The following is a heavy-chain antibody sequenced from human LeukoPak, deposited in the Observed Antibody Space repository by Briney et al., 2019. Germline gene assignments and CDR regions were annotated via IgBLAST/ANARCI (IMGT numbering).Heavy chain of an antibody. D-gene: IGHD4-17*01. V-gene: IGHV1-46*01. CDR3: ARDLTTVTTTGDY. CDR1: GYTFTSYY. CDR2: INPSGGST. Sequence: ASVKVSCKASGYTFTSYYMHWVRQAPGQGLEWMGIINPSGGSTSYARKFQGRVTMTRDTSTSTVYMALSSLRSEDTAVYYCARDLTTVTTTGDYWGQGTLVTVSS. J-gene: IGHJ4*02.